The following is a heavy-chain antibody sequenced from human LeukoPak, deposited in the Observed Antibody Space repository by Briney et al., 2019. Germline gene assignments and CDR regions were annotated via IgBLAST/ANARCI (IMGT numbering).Heavy chain of an antibody. CDR1: GGSISRYY. V-gene: IGHV4-4*07. CDR2: IYTSGST. D-gene: IGHD1-26*01. Sequence: PSETLSLTCTVSGGSISRYYWSWIRQPAGKGLEWIGRIYTSGSTNYNPSLKSRVTMSVDTSKNQFSLKLSSVTAADTAVYYCARDYSGSYSDPYYFDYWGQGTLVTVSS. CDR3: ARDYSGSYSDPYYFDY. J-gene: IGHJ4*02.